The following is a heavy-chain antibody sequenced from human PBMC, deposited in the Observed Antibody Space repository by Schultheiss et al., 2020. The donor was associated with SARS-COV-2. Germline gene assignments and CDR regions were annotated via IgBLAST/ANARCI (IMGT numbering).Heavy chain of an antibody. V-gene: IGHV3-23*01. Sequence: GGSLRLSCAASGFTFSSYAMSWVRQAPGKGLEWVSAISGSGGSTYYADSVKGRFTISRDNAKNSLYLQMNSLRDEDTAVYYCARSKVTRDHYYYYGMDVWGQGTTVTVSS. J-gene: IGHJ6*02. CDR2: ISGSGGST. D-gene: IGHD6-6*01. CDR1: GFTFSSYA. CDR3: ARSKVTRDHYYYYGMDV.